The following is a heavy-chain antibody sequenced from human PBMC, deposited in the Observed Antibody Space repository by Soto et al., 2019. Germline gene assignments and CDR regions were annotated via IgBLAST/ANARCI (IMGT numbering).Heavy chain of an antibody. CDR3: AKAYRSGRGAFDV. J-gene: IGHJ3*01. CDR2: ISSGSSTI. CDR1: GFTFSSYS. D-gene: IGHD6-19*01. V-gene: IGHV3-48*01. Sequence: EVQLVESGGGLVQPGGPLRLSCAASGFTFSSYSMNWFRQAPGKGLEWVSYISSGSSTIYYADSVKGRFTISRDNAQNSLYLQMNSLRAEDTAVYYCAKAYRSGRGAFDVWGQGTMVTVSS.